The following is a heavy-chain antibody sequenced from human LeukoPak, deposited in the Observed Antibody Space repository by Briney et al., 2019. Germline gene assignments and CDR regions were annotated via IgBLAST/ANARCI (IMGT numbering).Heavy chain of an antibody. CDR3: ARARVGAPDYYYYYGMDV. Sequence: SETLSLTCTVSGGSISSYYWSWIRQPPGKGLEWIGYIYYSGSTNYNPSLKSRVTISVDTSKNQFSLKLSSVTAADTAVYYCARARVGAPDYYYYYGMDVWGQGTTVTVSS. J-gene: IGHJ6*02. D-gene: IGHD1-26*01. CDR1: GGSISSYY. CDR2: IYYSGST. V-gene: IGHV4-59*01.